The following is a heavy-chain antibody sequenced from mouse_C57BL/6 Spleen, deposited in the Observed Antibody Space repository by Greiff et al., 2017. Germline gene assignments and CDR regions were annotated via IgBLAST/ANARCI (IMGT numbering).Heavy chain of an antibody. CDR1: GYTFTSYW. CDR3: AWESNFAY. V-gene: IGHV1-59*01. D-gene: IGHD4-1*01. J-gene: IGHJ3*01. CDR2: IAPSDSYT. Sequence: QVQLQQPGAELVRPGTSVKLSCKASGYTFTSYWMHWVKQRPGQGLEWIGVIAPSDSYTNYTQKFKGKATLTVDSSTSTAYMQLSSLTSEDAAVYYSAWESNFAYWGQGTLVTVSA.